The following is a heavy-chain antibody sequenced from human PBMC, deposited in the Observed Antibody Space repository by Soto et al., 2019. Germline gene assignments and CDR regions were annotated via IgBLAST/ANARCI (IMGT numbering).Heavy chain of an antibody. CDR2: IGSSGGNS. CDR1: GFIFSDFS. D-gene: IGHD1-1*01. J-gene: IGHJ6*02. CDR3: AREKRHNSLGGRFGMDV. V-gene: IGHV3-21*01. Sequence: EVQLVESGGGLVKPGGSLRLSCAVSGFIFSDFSMNWVRQAPGKGLEWVASIGSSGGNSFYAHSVKGRFIISRDNAKTSLDLQINSLRAEDTAVYYCAREKRHNSLGGRFGMDVWGQGTTVTVS.